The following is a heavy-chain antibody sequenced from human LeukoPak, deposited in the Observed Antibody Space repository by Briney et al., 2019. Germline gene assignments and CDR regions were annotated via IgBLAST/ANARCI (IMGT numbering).Heavy chain of an antibody. CDR3: ARVVRGYSYEIDY. Sequence: SETLSLTCTVSGGSISSYYWSWIRQPPGKGLEWIGYIYYSGSTNYNPSLKSRVTISVDTSKNQFSLKLSSVTAADTAVYYCARVVRGYSYEIDYWGQGTLVTVSS. CDR2: IYYSGST. V-gene: IGHV4-59*01. D-gene: IGHD5-18*01. J-gene: IGHJ4*02. CDR1: GGSISSYY.